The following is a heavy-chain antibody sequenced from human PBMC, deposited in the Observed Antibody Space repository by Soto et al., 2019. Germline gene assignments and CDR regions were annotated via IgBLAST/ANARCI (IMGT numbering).Heavy chain of an antibody. D-gene: IGHD6-6*01. CDR3: ATQLRYSSSSYYNYYYMDV. CDR1: GGSFSGYY. V-gene: IGHV4-34*01. J-gene: IGHJ6*03. CDR2: INHSGST. Sequence: SETLSLTCAVYGGSFSGYYWSWIRQPPGKGLEWIGEINHSGSTNYNPSLKSRVTISVDTSKNQFSLKLSSVTAADTAVYYCATQLRYSSSSYYNYYYMDVWGKGTTVTAP.